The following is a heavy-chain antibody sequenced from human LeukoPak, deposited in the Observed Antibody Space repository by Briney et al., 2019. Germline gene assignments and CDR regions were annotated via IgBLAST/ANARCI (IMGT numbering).Heavy chain of an antibody. V-gene: IGHV3-74*01. Sequence: PRGSLSLSCAASGFTFNKYWMHWVRQAPGKGLVWVSRIKSDGSSTTYADSVKGRFTISRDNAKNTPYLQMTSLRAEDTAVYYCAREDGAAVGYFDLWGQGTLVTVSS. J-gene: IGHJ4*02. D-gene: IGHD6-13*01. CDR1: GFTFNKYW. CDR3: AREDGAAVGYFDL. CDR2: IKSDGSST.